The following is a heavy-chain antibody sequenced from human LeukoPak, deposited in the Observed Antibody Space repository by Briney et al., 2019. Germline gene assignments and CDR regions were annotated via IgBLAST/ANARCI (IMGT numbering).Heavy chain of an antibody. J-gene: IGHJ4*02. D-gene: IGHD5-12*01. CDR2: MNPESGGT. CDR1: GYTFVNYD. Sequence: ASVTVSCKASGYTFVNYDINWMRQATGQGPEWMGWMNPESGGTGYAQKFQGRVTMTRDNSITTAYMELSGLRLEDTAVYFCTRAIRHQLLSDFWGQGTLVTVSS. V-gene: IGHV1-8*01. CDR3: TRAIRHQLLSDF.